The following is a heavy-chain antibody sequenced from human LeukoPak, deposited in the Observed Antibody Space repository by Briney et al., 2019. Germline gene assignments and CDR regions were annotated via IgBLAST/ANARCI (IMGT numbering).Heavy chain of an antibody. CDR2: ISAYNAYT. D-gene: IGHD3-22*01. V-gene: IGHV1-18*01. CDR1: GYTVTSYG. Sequence: ASVKVSCKATGYTVTSYGISWVRQAPGQGPEWMGWISAYNAYTNYAQKFQGRVTMTTDTSTNTAYMELRSLRSDDTAVYYCARDKEKTTYYYDSSGYCSDYWGQGTLVTVFS. CDR3: ARDKEKTTYYYDSSGYCSDY. J-gene: IGHJ4*02.